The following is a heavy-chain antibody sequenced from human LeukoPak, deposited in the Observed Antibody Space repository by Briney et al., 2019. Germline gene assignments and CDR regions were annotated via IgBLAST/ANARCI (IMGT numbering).Heavy chain of an antibody. Sequence: GASVKASCKASGYNFITIATSWVRQAPGQGLQWMGWSSAYNGDGNFVQKFQGRVTMTTDTSTNTAYMELRSLRYDDTAVYYCARGGPWVVATINDYHLDVWGKGTTVTVSS. CDR1: GYNFITIA. CDR3: ARGGPWVVATINDYHLDV. V-gene: IGHV1-18*01. D-gene: IGHD5-24*01. CDR2: SSAYNGDG. J-gene: IGHJ6*03.